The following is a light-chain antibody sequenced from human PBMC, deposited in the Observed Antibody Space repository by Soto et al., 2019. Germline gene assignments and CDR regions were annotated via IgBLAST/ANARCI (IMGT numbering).Light chain of an antibody. Sequence: DIVMTQSPDSLAVSLGERATINCKSSQSVLYSSNNKNYLAWYQQKPGQPPKLLIYWASTRESGVPDRFSGSGSETDFTLTIRSLQAEDVAVYYCQQYYSDPPLTVGGGTKVEIK. CDR1: QSVLYSSNNKNY. V-gene: IGKV4-1*01. J-gene: IGKJ4*01. CDR2: WAS. CDR3: QQYYSDPPLT.